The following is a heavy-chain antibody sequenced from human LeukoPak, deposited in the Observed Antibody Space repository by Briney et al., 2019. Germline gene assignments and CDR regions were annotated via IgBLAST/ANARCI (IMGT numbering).Heavy chain of an antibody. CDR3: ARIPHCSSTSCSYYGMDV. V-gene: IGHV4-34*01. Sequence: ETLSLTCAVYGGSFSGYYWSWIRQPPGKGLEWIGEINHSGSTNYNPSLKSRVTISVDTSKNQSSLKLSSVTAADTAVYYCARIPHCSSTSCSYYGMDVWGQGTTVTVSS. D-gene: IGHD2-2*01. J-gene: IGHJ6*02. CDR1: GGSFSGYY. CDR2: INHSGST.